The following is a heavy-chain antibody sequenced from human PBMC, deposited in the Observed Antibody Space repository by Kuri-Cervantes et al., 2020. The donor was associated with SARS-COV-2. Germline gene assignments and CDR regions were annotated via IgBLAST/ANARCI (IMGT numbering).Heavy chain of an antibody. CDR2: IYTSGST. J-gene: IGHJ6*03. CDR1: GGSISSYY. Sequence: GSLRLSCTVSGGSISSYYWSWIRQPAGKGLEWIGRIYTSGSTNYNPSLKSRVTMSVDTSKNQFSLKLSSVTAADTAVYYCARNSGYSSGWFYYYYYMDVGGKGTTVTVSS. V-gene: IGHV4-4*07. CDR3: ARNSGYSSGWFYYYYYMDV. D-gene: IGHD6-19*01.